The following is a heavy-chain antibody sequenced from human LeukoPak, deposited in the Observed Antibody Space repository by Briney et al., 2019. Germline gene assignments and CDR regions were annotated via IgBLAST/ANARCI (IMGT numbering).Heavy chain of an antibody. CDR2: IYYSGST. D-gene: IGHD1-26*01. CDR3: TRGGELMNF. Sequence: SETLSLTCTVSGGSISSYYWSWIRQPPGKGLEWIGYIYYSGSTNYNPSLKSRVTISVDTSKNQFSLRLSSVTAADTAVYYCTRGGELMNFWGQGTLVTVSS. CDR1: GGSISSYY. V-gene: IGHV4-59*08. J-gene: IGHJ4*02.